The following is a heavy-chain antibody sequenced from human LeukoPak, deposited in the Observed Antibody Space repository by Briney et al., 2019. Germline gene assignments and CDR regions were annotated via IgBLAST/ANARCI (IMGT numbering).Heavy chain of an antibody. CDR3: ARAGGGYSHGWGAFDI. CDR1: GYSFTGYY. CDR2: INPDSGGT. V-gene: IGHV1-2*02. J-gene: IGHJ3*02. Sequence: ASVKVSCKASGYSFTGYYIHWVRQAPGQGFEWMGWINPDSGGTSYGQKFQGRVTMTRDTSITTAYMELSSLRSDDTAVYYCARAGGGYSHGWGAFDIWGQGTMVTVSS. D-gene: IGHD5-18*01.